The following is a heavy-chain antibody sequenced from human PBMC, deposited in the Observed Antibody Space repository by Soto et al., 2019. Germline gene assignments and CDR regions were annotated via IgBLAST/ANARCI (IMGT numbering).Heavy chain of an antibody. J-gene: IGHJ6*01. D-gene: IGHD3-10*01. CDR3: ARAIGELLSGYYYYYGMDV. CDR2: MNPNSGNT. Sequence: ASVKVSCKASGYTFTSYDINWVRQATGQGLEWMGWMNPNSGNTGYAQKFQGRVTMTRNTSISTAYMELSSLRSEDTAVYYCARAIGELLSGYYYYYGMDVWGQVTTVTVS. V-gene: IGHV1-8*01. CDR1: GYTFTSYD.